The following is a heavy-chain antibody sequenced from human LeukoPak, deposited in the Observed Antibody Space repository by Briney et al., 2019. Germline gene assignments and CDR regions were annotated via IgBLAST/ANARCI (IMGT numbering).Heavy chain of an antibody. D-gene: IGHD2-15*01. J-gene: IGHJ6*02. V-gene: IGHV3-66*04. CDR2: IYSGGRT. CDR3: ARHDSVLRWSMDV. CDR1: GLTVSNTY. Sequence: PGGSLRLSCAASGLTVSNTYMSWVRQAPGKGLEWVSVIYSGGRTFYADSVKGRFTISRDGSTNSLTLQMNSLRVEDTAVYYCARHDSVLRWSMDVWGLGTTVTVSS.